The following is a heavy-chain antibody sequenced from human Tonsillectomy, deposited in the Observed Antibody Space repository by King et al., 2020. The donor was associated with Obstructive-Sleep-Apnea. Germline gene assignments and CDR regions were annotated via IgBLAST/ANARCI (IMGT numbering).Heavy chain of an antibody. CDR1: GGSVSNDDYY. CDR3: ARGARYYGSGSYGLGDF. Sequence: QLQESGPGLVKPSETLSLTCTVSGGSVSNDDYYWNWIRQPPGKGLEWIGYISYSGSVDYNPSLKSRVTISMDTSKNQFSLKLNSVTAADTAGYYCARGARYYGSGSYGLGDFWGQGTLITVSS. D-gene: IGHD3-10*01. V-gene: IGHV4-61*08. CDR2: ISYSGSV. J-gene: IGHJ4*02.